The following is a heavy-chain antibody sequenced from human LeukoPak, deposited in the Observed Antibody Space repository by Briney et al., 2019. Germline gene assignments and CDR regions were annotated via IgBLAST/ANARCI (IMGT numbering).Heavy chain of an antibody. Sequence: GGSLRLSCAASGFTFSSYGMHWVRQAPGKGLEWVAFIRYDGSNKYYADSVKGRFTISRDNSKNTLYLQMNSLRAEDTAVYYCAKDEGNWNSRDDAFDIWGQGTMVTVSS. V-gene: IGHV3-30*02. CDR3: AKDEGNWNSRDDAFDI. CDR2: IRYDGSNK. D-gene: IGHD1-7*01. J-gene: IGHJ3*02. CDR1: GFTFSSYG.